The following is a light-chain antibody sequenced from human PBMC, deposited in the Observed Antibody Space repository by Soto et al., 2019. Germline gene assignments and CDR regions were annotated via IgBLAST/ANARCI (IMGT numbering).Light chain of an antibody. Sequence: EIVLTQSPATLSLSPGEGATLSCRASQSVGSSLAWYQQKPGQAPRLLIYDASNRATGIPARFSGSGSGTEFTLTIGSLDPDDFAVYYCQQRSNWQYTFGQGTRLDIK. J-gene: IGKJ2*01. CDR3: QQRSNWQYT. V-gene: IGKV3-11*01. CDR2: DAS. CDR1: QSVGSS.